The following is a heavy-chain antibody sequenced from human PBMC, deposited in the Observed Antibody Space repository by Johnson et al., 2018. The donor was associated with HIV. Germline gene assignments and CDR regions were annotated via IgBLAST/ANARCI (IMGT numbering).Heavy chain of an antibody. CDR3: ARTRQGAFDI. V-gene: IGHV3-13*01. CDR1: GFTFSSYA. J-gene: IGHJ3*02. Sequence: VQLVESGGGVVQSGGSLRLSYDASGFTFSSYAMHWVRQATGKGLEWVSAIGTAGDTSYPGSVKGRFTISRENAKNSLYLQMNSLRAGDTAVYYCARTRQGAFDIWGQGTMVTVSS. CDR2: IGTAGDT.